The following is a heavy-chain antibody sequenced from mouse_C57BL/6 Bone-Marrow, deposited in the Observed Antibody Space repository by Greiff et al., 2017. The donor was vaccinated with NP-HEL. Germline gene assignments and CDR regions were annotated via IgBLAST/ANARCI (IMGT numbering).Heavy chain of an antibody. CDR2: ILPGSGST. CDR3: AREGLLRWGYYAMDY. D-gene: IGHD1-1*01. CDR1: GYNFTGYW. J-gene: IGHJ4*01. Sequence: QVQLQPSGAELMKPGASVKLSCKAPGYNFTGYWIEWVKQRPGHGLEWIGEILPGSGSTNYNEKFKGKATFTADTSSNTAYMQLSSLTTEDSAIYYCAREGLLRWGYYAMDYWGQGTSVTVSS. V-gene: IGHV1-9*01.